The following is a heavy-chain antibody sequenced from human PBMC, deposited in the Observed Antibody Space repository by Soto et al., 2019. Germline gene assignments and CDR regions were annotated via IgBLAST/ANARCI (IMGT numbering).Heavy chain of an antibody. V-gene: IGHV1-2*02. Sequence: ASVKVSCKASGYTFTGYYMHWVRQAPGQRLEWMGWINLNSGGTNYAQKFQGRVTMTRDTSISTAYMELSRLRSDDTAVYYCARPDYGDYAWLDYWGQGTLVTVSS. J-gene: IGHJ4*02. CDR3: ARPDYGDYAWLDY. CDR2: INLNSGGT. D-gene: IGHD4-17*01. CDR1: GYTFTGYY.